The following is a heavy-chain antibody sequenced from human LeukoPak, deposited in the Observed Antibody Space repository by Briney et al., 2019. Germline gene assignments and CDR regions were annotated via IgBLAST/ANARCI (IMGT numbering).Heavy chain of an antibody. J-gene: IGHJ3*01. CDR1: GFTFSTYA. CDR2: ISGSGAYT. Sequence: AGGSLRLSCAAYGFTFSTYAMSWVRQSPGKGLEWVSGISGSGAYTYYADYVKGRFTISRDNSKNTLYLQMNSLRAEGTAIYLCAKIRPAQDWGQGTMVTVSS. CDR3: AKIRPAQD. V-gene: IGHV3-23*01. D-gene: IGHD1-1*01.